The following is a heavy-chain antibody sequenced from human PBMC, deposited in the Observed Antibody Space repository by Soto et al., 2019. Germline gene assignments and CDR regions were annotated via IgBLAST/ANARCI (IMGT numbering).Heavy chain of an antibody. V-gene: IGHV2-5*02. CDR3: AHRLPYTSSPELLLDY. J-gene: IGHJ4*02. CDR2: IYWDDDK. D-gene: IGHD6-6*01. Sequence: QITLKESGPTLVKPTQTLTLTCTYSGFSLSTSGVDVGWIRQPQGKALEWLALIYWDDDKRYSPSLKSRLTITKDTSRNEEVLTRINMYPLDTGTYYWAHRLPYTSSPELLLDYWGQGTVVTVSS. CDR1: GFSLSTSGVD.